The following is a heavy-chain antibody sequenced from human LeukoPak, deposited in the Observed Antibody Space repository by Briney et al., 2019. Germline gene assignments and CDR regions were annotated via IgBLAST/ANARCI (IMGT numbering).Heavy chain of an antibody. CDR3: ARDRASLSHYFDY. Sequence: GGSLRLSCAASGFTFSSYAMSWVRQAPGKGLEWVSGITSSGDSTYYADSVKGRFTISRDNSKNTLYLQMNSLRAEDTAVYYCARDRASLSHYFDYWGQGTLVTVSS. CDR1: GFTFSSYA. D-gene: IGHD3-16*02. V-gene: IGHV3-23*01. CDR2: ITSSGDST. J-gene: IGHJ4*02.